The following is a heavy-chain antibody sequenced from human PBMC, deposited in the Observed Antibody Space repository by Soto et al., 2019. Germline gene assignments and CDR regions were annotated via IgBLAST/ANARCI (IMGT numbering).Heavy chain of an antibody. D-gene: IGHD5-12*01. CDR1: GYSFTSQY. J-gene: IGHJ3*02. V-gene: IGHV1-46*01. CDR3: ARERWQRPGGGGTEPLDI. CDR2: INPNGGST. Sequence: QVQLVQSGAEVEKPGASVKISCKASGYSFTSQYVHWVRQAPGQGLEWMGIINPNGGSTTYAQKYQGGATRSGETSRRPAPKGRSSRKSGDTALYFGARERWQRPGGGGTEPLDIWGQGTMVTVAS.